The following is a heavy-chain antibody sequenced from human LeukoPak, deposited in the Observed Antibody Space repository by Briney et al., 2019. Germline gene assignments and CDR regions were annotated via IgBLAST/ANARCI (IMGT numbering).Heavy chain of an antibody. CDR3: ASTYDSSGYLLGY. CDR2: IYYSGST. Sequence: KASETLSLTCAVYGGSFSGYYWSWIRQPPGKGLEWIGYIYYSGSTCYNPSLKSRVTISVDTSKNQFSLKLSSVTAADTAVYYCASTYDSSGYLLGYWGQGTLVTVSS. V-gene: IGHV4-30-4*08. D-gene: IGHD3-22*01. CDR1: GGSFSGYY. J-gene: IGHJ4*02.